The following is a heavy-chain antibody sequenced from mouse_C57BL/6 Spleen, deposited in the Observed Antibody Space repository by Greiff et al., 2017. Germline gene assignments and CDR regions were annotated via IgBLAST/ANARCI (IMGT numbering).Heavy chain of an antibody. V-gene: IGHV1-22*01. Sequence: VQLKESGPELVKPGASVKMSCKASGYTFTDYNMHWVKQSHGKSLEWIGYINPNNGGTSYNQKFKGKATLTVNKSSSTAYMELRSLTSEDSAVYYCASSLLLHYFDYWGQGTTLTVSS. CDR2: INPNNGGT. D-gene: IGHD1-2*01. J-gene: IGHJ2*01. CDR3: ASSLLLHYFDY. CDR1: GYTFTDYN.